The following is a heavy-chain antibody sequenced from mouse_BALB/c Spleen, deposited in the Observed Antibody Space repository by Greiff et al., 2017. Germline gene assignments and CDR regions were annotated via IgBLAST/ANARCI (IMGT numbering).Heavy chain of an antibody. Sequence: EVKLQESGGGLVQPGGSRKLSCAASGFTFSSFGMHWVRQAPEKGLEWVAYISSGSSTIYYADTVKGRFTISRDNPKNTLFLQMTSLRSEDTAMYYCARHGDGEDYWGQGTTLTVSS. CDR1: GFTFSSFG. J-gene: IGHJ2*01. V-gene: IGHV5-17*02. CDR2: ISSGSSTI. D-gene: IGHD2-13*01. CDR3: ARHGDGEDY.